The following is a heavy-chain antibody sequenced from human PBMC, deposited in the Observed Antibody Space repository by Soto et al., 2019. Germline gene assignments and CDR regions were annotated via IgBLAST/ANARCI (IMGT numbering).Heavy chain of an antibody. J-gene: IGHJ5*01. Sequence: ASVKVSCKASGYTFTSYAIHWVRQAPGQRLEWMGWINGGNGNTKYSQKFQGRVTITRDTSASTAYMELSSLESEDTAVYYCARIETGRVVTRQNWLVSWDQGPLVTVSP. CDR2: INGGNGNT. D-gene: IGHD2-21*02. CDR3: ARIETGRVVTRQNWLVS. CDR1: GYTFTSYA. V-gene: IGHV1-3*01.